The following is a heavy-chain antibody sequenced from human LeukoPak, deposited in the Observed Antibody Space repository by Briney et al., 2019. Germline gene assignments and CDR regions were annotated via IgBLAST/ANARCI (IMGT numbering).Heavy chain of an antibody. J-gene: IGHJ5*02. D-gene: IGHD4-17*01. CDR3: ARGASGVYTVTTSWFDP. CDR1: GYTFTGYY. CDR2: INPNSGGT. Sequence: GASVKVSCKASGYTFTGYYMHWVRQAPGQGLEWMGWINPNSGGTNYAQKFQGRVTMTRDTSISTAYMELSRLRSDDTAVYYCARGASGVYTVTTSWFDPCGQGTLVTVSS. V-gene: IGHV1-2*02.